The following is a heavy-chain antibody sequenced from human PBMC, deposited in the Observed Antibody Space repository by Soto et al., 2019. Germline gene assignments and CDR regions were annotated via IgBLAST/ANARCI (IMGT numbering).Heavy chain of an antibody. D-gene: IGHD3-3*01. J-gene: IGHJ4*02. CDR1: GGSISSYY. CDR2: IYYSGST. Sequence: TLSLTCTVSGGSISSYYWSWIRQPPGKGLEWIGYIYYSGSTNYNPPLKSRDTISVDTSKNQFSLKLSSVTAADTAVYYCARGEATIFGVVQTFDYWGQGTLVTVSS. CDR3: ARGEATIFGVVQTFDY. V-gene: IGHV4-59*01.